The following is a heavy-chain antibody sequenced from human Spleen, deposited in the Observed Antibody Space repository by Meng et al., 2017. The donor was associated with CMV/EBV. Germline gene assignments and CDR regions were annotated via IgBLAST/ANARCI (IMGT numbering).Heavy chain of an antibody. CDR1: GFTFSSYA. Sequence: GDSLKISCAASGFTFSSYAMSWVRQAPGKGLEWVSAISGSGGSTYYPDSVRGRFTISRDNSKNTLYLQMNSLRAEDTAVYYCARDSWTSGWYTAYWGQGTLVTVSS. CDR2: ISGSGGST. J-gene: IGHJ4*02. V-gene: IGHV3-23*01. D-gene: IGHD6-19*01. CDR3: ARDSWTSGWYTAY.